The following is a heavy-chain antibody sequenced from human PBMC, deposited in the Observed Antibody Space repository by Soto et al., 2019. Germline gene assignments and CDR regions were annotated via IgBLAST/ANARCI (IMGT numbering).Heavy chain of an antibody. CDR2: ISLRHHST. D-gene: IGHD3-22*01. CDR1: GYTFVDYF. CDR3: ARQIYDSDTGPNFQYYFDS. Sequence: ASVKVSCKTSGYTFVDYFIHWVRQAPGQGLEWMGIISLRHHSTSYAQKFQDRLSVTRDPSSTTIYMELSSLRASDTAMYYCARQIYDSDTGPNFQYYFDSWGQGTPVTVSS. J-gene: IGHJ4*02. V-gene: IGHV1-46*01.